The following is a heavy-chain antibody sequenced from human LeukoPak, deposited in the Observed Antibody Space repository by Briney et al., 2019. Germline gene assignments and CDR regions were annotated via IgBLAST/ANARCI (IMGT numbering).Heavy chain of an antibody. Sequence: SETLSLTCKVSDGSISSYYWSWIRQPPGKGLEWIGYIYYSGSTNYNPSLKSRVTISVATSKNQISLKLSSVTAADTAVYYCARGPGGYSYGYYFDCWGQGTLVTVSS. V-gene: IGHV4-59*01. CDR3: ARGPGGYSYGYYFDC. D-gene: IGHD5-18*01. CDR1: DGSISSYY. J-gene: IGHJ4*02. CDR2: IYYSGST.